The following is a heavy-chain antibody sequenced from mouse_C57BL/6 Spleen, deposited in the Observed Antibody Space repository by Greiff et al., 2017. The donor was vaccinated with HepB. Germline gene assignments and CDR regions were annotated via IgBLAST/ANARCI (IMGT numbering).Heavy chain of an antibody. CDR2: ISDGGSYT. J-gene: IGHJ1*03. V-gene: IGHV5-4*01. CDR1: GFTFSSYA. Sequence: VQLKESGGGLVKPGGSLKLSCAASGFTFSSYAMSWVRQTPEKRLEWVATISDGGSYTYYPDNVKGRFTISRDNAKNNLYLQMSHLKSEDTAMYYCARGRFWYFDVWGTGTTVTVSS. CDR3: ARGRFWYFDV.